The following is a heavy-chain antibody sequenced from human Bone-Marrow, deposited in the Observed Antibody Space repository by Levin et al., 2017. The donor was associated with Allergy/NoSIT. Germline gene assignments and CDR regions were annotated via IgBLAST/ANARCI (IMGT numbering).Heavy chain of an antibody. V-gene: IGHV3-23*01. Sequence: GESLKISCAASGFIFSVYGMCWVRQAPGQGLEWVSGISGNGRTAHYASSVEGRFTISRDNSKNTLYLQMNNLRVEDTAVYYCAKKSSSDPADLHYWGQGRLVIVSS. CDR3: AKKSSSDPADLHY. CDR2: ISGNGRTA. CDR1: GFIFSVYG. D-gene: IGHD3-22*01. J-gene: IGHJ4*02.